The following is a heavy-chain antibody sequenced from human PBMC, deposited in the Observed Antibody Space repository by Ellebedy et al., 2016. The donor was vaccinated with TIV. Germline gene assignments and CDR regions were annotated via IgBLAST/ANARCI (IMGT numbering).Heavy chain of an antibody. CDR2: LSSDGNNI. J-gene: IGHJ5*02. CDR1: GFSFSRFP. D-gene: IGHD2-21*02. V-gene: IGHV3-30*09. CDR3: ARESTYCGADCYSLSDH. Sequence: GESLKISCAASGFSFSRFPMHWVRQAPGKGLEWVALLSSDGNNIYYADSVKGRFAISRDNSKSTLFLQMNSLRPEDTAVYHCARESTYCGADCYSLSDHWGQGALVTVSS.